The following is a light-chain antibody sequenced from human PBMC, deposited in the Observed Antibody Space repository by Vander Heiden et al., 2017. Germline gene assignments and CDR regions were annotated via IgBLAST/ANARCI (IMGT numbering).Light chain of an antibody. V-gene: IGKV1-27*01. Sequence: DIQMTQSPSSLSASVGDRVTITCRASQAISNYLAWYQQKPGKVPKLLIYAASTLQSGVPSRFSGSGSGTDFTLTISSLQPEDVATYFCQKYNSGPWLFGQGTKVEIK. CDR1: QAISNY. J-gene: IGKJ1*01. CDR2: AAS. CDR3: QKYNSGPWL.